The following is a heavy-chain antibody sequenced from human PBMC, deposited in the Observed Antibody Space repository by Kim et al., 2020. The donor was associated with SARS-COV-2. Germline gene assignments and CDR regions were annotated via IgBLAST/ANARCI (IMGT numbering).Heavy chain of an antibody. D-gene: IGHD3-10*01. CDR3: ARELSPYYGSGSFAPANWFDP. J-gene: IGHJ5*02. V-gene: IGHV4-59*01. Sequence: SETLSLTCTVSGGSISSYYWSWIRQPPGKGLEWIGYIYDSGSTNYNPSLKSRVTISVDTSKNQFSLKLSSVTAADTAVYYCARELSPYYGSGSFAPANWFDPWGQGTLVTVSS. CDR2: IYDSGST. CDR1: GGSISSYY.